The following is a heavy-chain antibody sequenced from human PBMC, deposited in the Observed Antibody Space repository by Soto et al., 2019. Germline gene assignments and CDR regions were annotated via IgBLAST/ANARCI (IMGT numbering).Heavy chain of an antibody. CDR2: INGHNEKA. V-gene: IGHV1-18*01. Sequence: GPGVRKPGASVKVSCKASGYFFTHYGIGWVRQAPGQGLEWMGWINGHNEKANYAQDFRGRVSMTTDTSTSPAYMELRSLTADDTGVYYCARWDGIFGAGGVDWGQGTLVTVSS. CDR1: GYFFTHYG. D-gene: IGHD3-16*01. J-gene: IGHJ4*02. CDR3: ARWDGIFGAGGVD.